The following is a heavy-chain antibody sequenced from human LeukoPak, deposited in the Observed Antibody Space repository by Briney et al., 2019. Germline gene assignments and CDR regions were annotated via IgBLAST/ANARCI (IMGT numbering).Heavy chain of an antibody. V-gene: IGHV1-2*05. CDR1: GYTFTGYY. CDR2: INPNTGGT. CDR3: ARDSAGADY. J-gene: IGHJ4*02. D-gene: IGHD3-10*01. Sequence: ASVKVSCKASGYTFTGYYMHWVRQAPGQGLEWMGRINPNTGGTNYAQKFQGRVTMTRDTSITTAYMELIRLTSDDTGVYYCARDSAGADYWGQGTLVTVSS.